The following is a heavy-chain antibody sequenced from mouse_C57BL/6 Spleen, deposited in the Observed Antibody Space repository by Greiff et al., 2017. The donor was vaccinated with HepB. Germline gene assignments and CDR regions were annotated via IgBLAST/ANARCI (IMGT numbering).Heavy chain of an antibody. D-gene: IGHD2-3*01. V-gene: IGHV2-2*01. CDR1: GFSLTSYG. CDR3: ARNAMMVTRPYYFDY. CDR2: IWSGGST. Sequence: VKLMESGPGLVQPSQSLSITCTVSGFSLTSYGVHWVRQSPGKGLEWLGVIWSGGSTDYNAAFISRLSISKDNSKSQVFFKMNSLQADDTAIYYCARNAMMVTRPYYFDYWGQGTTLTVSS. J-gene: IGHJ2*01.